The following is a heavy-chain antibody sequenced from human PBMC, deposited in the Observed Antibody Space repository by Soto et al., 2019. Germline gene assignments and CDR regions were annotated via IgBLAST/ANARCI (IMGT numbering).Heavy chain of an antibody. CDR2: ISSSSSTI. V-gene: IGHV3-48*01. CDR3: ARAPHTIFGVVMRNWFDP. CDR1: GFTFSSYS. J-gene: IGHJ5*02. D-gene: IGHD3-3*01. Sequence: GGSLRLSCAASGFTFSSYSMNWVRQAPGKGLEWVSYISSSSSTIYYADSVKGRFTISRDNAKNSLYLQMNSLRAEDTAVYYCARAPHTIFGVVMRNWFDPWGQGTLVTVSS.